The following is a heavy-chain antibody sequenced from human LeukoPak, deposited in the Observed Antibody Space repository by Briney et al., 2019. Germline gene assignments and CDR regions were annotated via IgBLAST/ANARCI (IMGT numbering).Heavy chain of an antibody. J-gene: IGHJ4*02. CDR2: FDPEDGET. Sequence: ASVKVSCKVSGYTLTELSMHWVRQAPGKGLEWMGGFDPEDGETIYAQKFQGKVTMTEDTSTDTAYMELSSLGSEDTAVYYCATAPSYYDSSGYYYFDYWGQGTLVTVSS. CDR1: GYTLTELS. D-gene: IGHD3-22*01. V-gene: IGHV1-24*01. CDR3: ATAPSYYDSSGYYYFDY.